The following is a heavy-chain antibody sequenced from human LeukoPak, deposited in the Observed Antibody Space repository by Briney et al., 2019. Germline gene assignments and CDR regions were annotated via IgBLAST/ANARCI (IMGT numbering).Heavy chain of an antibody. D-gene: IGHD4-23*01. CDR1: RFNVNNYW. Sequence: GGSLRLSCAASRFNVNNYWMHWVRQAPGRGLVWVSRINEDGRVTSYAGSVRGRFTISRDSVENTLHLQMNSLRAEDTAVYYCVKDFGGNSDYWGQGTLVTVSS. CDR2: INEDGRVT. CDR3: VKDFGGNSDY. J-gene: IGHJ4*02. V-gene: IGHV3-74*01.